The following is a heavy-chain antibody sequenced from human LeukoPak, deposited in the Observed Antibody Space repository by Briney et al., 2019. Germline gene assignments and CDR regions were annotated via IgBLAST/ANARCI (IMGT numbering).Heavy chain of an antibody. CDR1: GFTFSSYA. CDR2: ISYDGSNK. CDR3: ARDISPDYYDSSGYFDY. V-gene: IGHV3-30*04. Sequence: GGSLRLSCAASGFTFSSYAMHWVRQAPGKGLEWVAVISYDGSNKYYADSVKGRFTISRDNSKNTLYLQMNSLRAEDTAVYYCARDISPDYYDSSGYFDYLGQGTLVTVSS. J-gene: IGHJ4*02. D-gene: IGHD3-22*01.